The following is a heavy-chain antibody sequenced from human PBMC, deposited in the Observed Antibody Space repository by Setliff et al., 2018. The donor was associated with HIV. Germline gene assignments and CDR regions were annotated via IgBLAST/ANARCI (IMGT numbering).Heavy chain of an antibody. CDR1: GYTFNSYG. CDR3: ARERNYYGSGGYLDY. CDR2: INPNSGGT. D-gene: IGHD3-10*01. V-gene: IGHV1-2*06. Sequence: ASVKVSCKASGYTFNSYGISWVRQAPGQGLEWMGRINPNSGGTNYAQRFQGSVTMTRDTSISTAYMELSRLRSDDTAVYYCARERNYYGSGGYLDYWGQGTLVTVSS. J-gene: IGHJ4*02.